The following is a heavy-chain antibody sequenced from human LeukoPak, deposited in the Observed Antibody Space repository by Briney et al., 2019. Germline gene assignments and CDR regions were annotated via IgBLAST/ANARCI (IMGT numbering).Heavy chain of an antibody. V-gene: IGHV3-30*18. Sequence: GGSLRLSCAASGFTFSSYGMHWVRQAPGKGLEWVSVISYDRSNKYYADSVKGQFTISRDNSKNSLYLQMNSLRAEDTAVYYCAKEGGILEWVLDQGGGYFDYWGQGTLVTVSS. J-gene: IGHJ4*02. CDR1: GFTFSSYG. CDR3: AKEGGILEWVLDQGGGYFDY. D-gene: IGHD3-3*01. CDR2: ISYDRSNK.